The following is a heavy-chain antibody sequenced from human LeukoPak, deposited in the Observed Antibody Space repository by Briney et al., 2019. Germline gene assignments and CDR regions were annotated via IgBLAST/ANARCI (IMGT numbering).Heavy chain of an antibody. V-gene: IGHV4-39*01. Sequence: SETLSLTCTVSGGSISSYYWGWIRQPPGKGLEWIGSIYYSGSTYYNPSLKSRVTISVDTSKNQFSLKLSSVAAADTAVYYCARSYSSSWLYYYYGMDVWGQGTTVTVSS. CDR3: ARSYSSSWLYYYYGMDV. CDR2: IYYSGST. D-gene: IGHD6-13*01. J-gene: IGHJ6*02. CDR1: GGSISSYY.